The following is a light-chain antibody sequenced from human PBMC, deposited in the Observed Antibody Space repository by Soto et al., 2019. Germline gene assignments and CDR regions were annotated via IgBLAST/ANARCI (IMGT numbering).Light chain of an antibody. J-gene: IGKJ5*01. CDR3: QQYDSLLLT. CDR2: DVS. Sequence: DIHMTQPPASLSVSVRERVTITCQESQDISNYLHSFQQKPGKAPQLLIFDVSNLQTGVPSRFSGGGSGTDFALTISSLEAEDVVPYYCQQYDSLLLTFGQGTRLEIK. V-gene: IGKV1-33*01. CDR1: QDISNY.